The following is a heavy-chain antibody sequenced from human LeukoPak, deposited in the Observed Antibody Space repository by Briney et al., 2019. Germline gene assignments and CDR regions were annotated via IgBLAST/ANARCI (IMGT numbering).Heavy chain of an antibody. CDR2: AYYSGNN. Sequence: SETLSLTCTASGVSISTYYWSWIRQPPGKGLEWIGYAYYSGNNRYNPSLKSRVTMSVDTSKNQLSLKVNSVTAADTAVYYCARYSTGWYTDYWGQGTLVTVSS. J-gene: IGHJ4*02. D-gene: IGHD6-19*01. CDR3: ARYSTGWYTDY. CDR1: GVSISTYY. V-gene: IGHV4-59*01.